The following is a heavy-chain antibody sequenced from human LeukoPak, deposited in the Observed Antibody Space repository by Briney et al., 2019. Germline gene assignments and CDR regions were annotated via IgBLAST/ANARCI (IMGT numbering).Heavy chain of an antibody. V-gene: IGHV1-24*01. CDR3: ATEYYYGSGPSEYFQH. D-gene: IGHD3-10*01. J-gene: IGHJ1*01. Sequence: ASVKVSCKVSGYTLTELSMHWVRQAPGKGLEWMGGFDPEDGETIYAQKFQGRVTMTEDTSTDTAYMELSSLRSEDTAVYYCATEYYYGSGPSEYFQHWGQGTLVTVSS. CDR2: FDPEDGET. CDR1: GYTLTELS.